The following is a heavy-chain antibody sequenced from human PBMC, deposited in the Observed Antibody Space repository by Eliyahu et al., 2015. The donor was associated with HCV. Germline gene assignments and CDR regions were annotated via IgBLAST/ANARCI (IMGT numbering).Heavy chain of an antibody. J-gene: IGHJ3*01. CDR3: ARGGYYYDGRVPPGGAFDF. CDR2: IYPGDSHT. V-gene: IGHV5-51*01. Sequence: EVQLVQSGAEVKKPGESLKISCHPSGYIFTSFWIGWVRQMPGQGLEWVGIIYPGDSHTRYSPSLQGQVTISADKSTNTAFLQWSSLRASDTAIYYCARGGYYYDGRVPPGGAFDFWGRGTLVTVSS. D-gene: IGHD3-22*01. CDR1: GYIFTSFW.